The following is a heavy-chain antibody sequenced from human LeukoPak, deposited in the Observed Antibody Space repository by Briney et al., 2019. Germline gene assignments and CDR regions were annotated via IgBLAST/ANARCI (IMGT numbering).Heavy chain of an antibody. CDR1: GFTFDDYG. Sequence: GGSLRLSCAASGFTFDDYGMSWVRQAPGKGLEWVSGINWNGGSTGYADSVKGRFTISRDNAKNSLYLQMNSLRAEDTALYYCARKVGATTLYYYYMDVWGKGTTVTVSS. CDR2: INWNGGST. D-gene: IGHD1-26*01. J-gene: IGHJ6*03. V-gene: IGHV3-20*04. CDR3: ARKVGATTLYYYYMDV.